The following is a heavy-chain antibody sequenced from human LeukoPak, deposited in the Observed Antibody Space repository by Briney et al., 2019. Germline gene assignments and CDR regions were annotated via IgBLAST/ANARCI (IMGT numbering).Heavy chain of an antibody. Sequence: ASVKVSCKASGYTFTSYGISWVRQAPGQGLEWMGWISAYNGNTNYPQKLQGRVTMTTDTSTSTAYMELRSLRSDDTAVYYCARANYDILTGFYYYYGMDVWGQGTTVTVSS. V-gene: IGHV1-18*01. CDR2: ISAYNGNT. CDR1: GYTFTSYG. CDR3: ARANYDILTGFYYYYGMDV. J-gene: IGHJ6*02. D-gene: IGHD3-9*01.